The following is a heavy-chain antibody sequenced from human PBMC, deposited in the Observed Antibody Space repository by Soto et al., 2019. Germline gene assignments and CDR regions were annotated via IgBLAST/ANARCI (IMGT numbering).Heavy chain of an antibody. CDR3: ARAHSSGYYYVLNYFDY. J-gene: IGHJ4*02. Sequence: GGSLRLSCAASGFTFSSYLMSWVRQAPGKGVEWVANIKQDGSEKYYVDSVKGRFTISRDNAKNSLYLQMNSLRAEDTAVYYCARAHSSGYYYVLNYFDYWGQGTLVTVSS. CDR2: IKQDGSEK. V-gene: IGHV3-7*05. D-gene: IGHD3-22*01. CDR1: GFTFSSYL.